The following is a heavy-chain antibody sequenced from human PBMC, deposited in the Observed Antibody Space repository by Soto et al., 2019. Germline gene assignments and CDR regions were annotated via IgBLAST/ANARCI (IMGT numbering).Heavy chain of an antibody. CDR1: GGSISSGGYY. CDR3: ARDVAIWFGELSTSANYYYGLDV. D-gene: IGHD3-10*01. V-gene: IGHV4-31*03. Sequence: QVQLQESGPGLVKPSQTLSLTCTVSGGSISSGGYYWTWIRQHPEKGLEWIGYIYYSGSTHDNPSLKRRAIISADTSKNESSLDLNFVTGADTAVYYCARDVAIWFGELSTSANYYYGLDVWGQGTTVTVSS. CDR2: IYYSGST. J-gene: IGHJ6*02.